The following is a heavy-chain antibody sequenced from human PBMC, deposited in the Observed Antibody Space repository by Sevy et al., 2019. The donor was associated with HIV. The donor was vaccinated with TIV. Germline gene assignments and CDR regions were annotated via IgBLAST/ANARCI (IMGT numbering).Heavy chain of an antibody. D-gene: IGHD2-2*01. CDR3: ARDCSSASCLWGMDV. Sequence: GGSLRLSCAGSGFTFSNYWMSWVRQAPGKGREWVANIKRDGSEKYYVASVKGRFTISRDNAKTSLYLQMNSLRVEDTAVYYCARDCSSASCLWGMDVWGQGTMVTVSS. CDR1: GFTFSNYW. J-gene: IGHJ6*02. V-gene: IGHV3-7*03. CDR2: IKRDGSEK.